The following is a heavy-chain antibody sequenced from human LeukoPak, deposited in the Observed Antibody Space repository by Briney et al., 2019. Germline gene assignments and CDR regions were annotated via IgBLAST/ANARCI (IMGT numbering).Heavy chain of an antibody. V-gene: IGHV3-23*01. CDR3: AREEVKSFDN. Sequence: SGGSLRLSCAASGFTFTTYGMSWVRQAPGKGLEWVSAISGSGGSTYYADSVKGRFTISRDNAKNSLYLQMNNLRVEDTAVYYCAREEVKSFDNWGQGTLVTVSS. CDR1: GFTFTTYG. CDR2: ISGSGGST. J-gene: IGHJ4*02.